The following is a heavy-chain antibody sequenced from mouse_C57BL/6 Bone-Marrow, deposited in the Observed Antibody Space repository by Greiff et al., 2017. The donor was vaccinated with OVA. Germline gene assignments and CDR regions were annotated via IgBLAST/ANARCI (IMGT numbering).Heavy chain of an antibody. Sequence: QVQLQQSGAELVRPGTSVKVSCKASGYAFTNYLIEWVKQRPGQGLEWIGVINPGSGGPNYNEKFKGKATLTADKSSSTAYLQLSTLASDDSAVYFCARSGYNYDGEVSYWGPGTLVTVSA. CDR1: GYAFTNYL. D-gene: IGHD2-12*01. V-gene: IGHV1-54*01. CDR3: ARSGYNYDGEVSY. CDR2: INPGSGGP. J-gene: IGHJ3*01.